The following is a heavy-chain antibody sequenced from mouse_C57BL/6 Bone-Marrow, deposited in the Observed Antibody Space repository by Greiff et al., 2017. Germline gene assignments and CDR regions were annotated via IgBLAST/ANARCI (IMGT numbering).Heavy chain of an antibody. CDR3: AREDSSGYAWFAY. D-gene: IGHD3-2*02. CDR1: GYTFTGYW. V-gene: IGHV1-9*01. Sequence: QVQLQQSGAELMKPGASVKLSCKATGYTFTGYWIEWVKQRPGHGLEWIGEILPGSGSTNYNEKFKGKATFTADTSSNTAYMQLSSLTTEDSASYYCAREDSSGYAWFAYWGQGTLVTVSA. CDR2: ILPGSGST. J-gene: IGHJ3*01.